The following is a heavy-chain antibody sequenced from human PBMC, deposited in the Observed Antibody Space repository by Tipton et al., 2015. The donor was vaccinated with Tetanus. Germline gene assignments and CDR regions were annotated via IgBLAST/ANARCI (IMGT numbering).Heavy chain of an antibody. D-gene: IGHD6-6*01. CDR1: GGSVRSGSYY. CDR3: ARDKGGGQVVRLNWLDP. V-gene: IGHV4-61*01. Sequence: LRLPCTVSGGSVRSGSYYWNWIRQPPGKGLEWIGYISYSGSTNSNYSLKSRITISQDTSKNQFSLNLTSETAADTAVYYCARDKGGGQVVRLNWLDPWGQGTLFTVSS. CDR2: ISYSGST. J-gene: IGHJ5*02.